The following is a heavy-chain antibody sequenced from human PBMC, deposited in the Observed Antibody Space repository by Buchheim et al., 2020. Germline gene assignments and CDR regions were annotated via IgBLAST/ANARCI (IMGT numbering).Heavy chain of an antibody. V-gene: IGHV4-59*08. J-gene: IGHJ6*02. Sequence: QVQLQESRPGLVKPSETLSLTCTVSGGYISSYYWSWIRQPPGKGLEYIGYTHYSGSTNANFSLKSRVTISLDRSKNQFSLRLNSVTAADTAVYYCARHEYYDRSGYDYGIDVWGQGTT. CDR3: ARHEYYDRSGYDYGIDV. CDR1: GGYISSYY. D-gene: IGHD3-22*01. CDR2: THYSGST.